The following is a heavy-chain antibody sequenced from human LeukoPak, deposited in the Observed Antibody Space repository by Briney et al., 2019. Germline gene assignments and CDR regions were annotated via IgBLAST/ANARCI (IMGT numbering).Heavy chain of an antibody. V-gene: IGHV3-33*01. J-gene: IGHJ5*02. CDR2: IWSDESNK. CDR3: ARVTMVAAASYNWFVP. CDR1: GFTFSNYG. Sequence: GRSLRLSCAASGFTFSNYGMHWVRQAPGKGLEWVAVIWSDESNKYYADSGRGRFTISRDNSKNTLYLQMNSLRAEDTAVYYCARVTMVAAASYNWFVPWGQGTLVTVSS. D-gene: IGHD2-15*01.